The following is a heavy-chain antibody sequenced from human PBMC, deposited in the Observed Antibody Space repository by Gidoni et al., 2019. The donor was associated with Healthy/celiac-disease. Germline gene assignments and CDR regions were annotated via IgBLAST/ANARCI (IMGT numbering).Heavy chain of an antibody. J-gene: IGHJ4*02. D-gene: IGHD4-4*01. CDR3: ASYSNQYYFDY. CDR1: GYTFTSYY. V-gene: IGHV1-46*01. CDR2: INPSGGST. Sequence: QVQLVQSGAEVKKPGASVKVSCKASGYTFTSYYMHWVRQAPGKGLEWMGIINPSGGSTSYAQKFQGRVTMTRDTSTSTVYMELSSLRSEDTAVYYCASYSNQYYFDYWGQGTLVTVSS.